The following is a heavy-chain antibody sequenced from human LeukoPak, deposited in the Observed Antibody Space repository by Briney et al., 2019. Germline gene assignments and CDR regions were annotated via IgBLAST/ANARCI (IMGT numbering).Heavy chain of an antibody. J-gene: IGHJ4*02. CDR2: VSGDSSYT. D-gene: IGHD3-3*01. CDR3: AKERSRRFDFDY. V-gene: IGHV3-23*01. CDR1: GFTVSSYA. Sequence: PGGSLRLSCAAYGFTVSSYAMSWVRQAPGKGLEWVSSVSGDSSYTFYADSVKGRFTISRDNSKNTLFLQMDSLRAEDTALYYCAKERSRRFDFDYWGQGTLVTVSS.